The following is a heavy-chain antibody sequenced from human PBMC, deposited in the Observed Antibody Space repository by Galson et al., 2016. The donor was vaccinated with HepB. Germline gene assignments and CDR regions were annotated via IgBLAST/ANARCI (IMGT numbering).Heavy chain of an antibody. CDR3: ARELLVPAALRRTYYGMDV. CDR2: IWYDGSKK. Sequence: SLRLSCAASGFTASNYAMHWVRQAPGKGLEWVAVIWYDGSKKYHADSVKARFTISRDNSRNTLSLQMNSLRAEDTAVYYCARELLVPAALRRTYYGMDVWGLGTTVTVSS. D-gene: IGHD2-2*01. CDR1: GFTASNYA. J-gene: IGHJ6*02. V-gene: IGHV3-33*01.